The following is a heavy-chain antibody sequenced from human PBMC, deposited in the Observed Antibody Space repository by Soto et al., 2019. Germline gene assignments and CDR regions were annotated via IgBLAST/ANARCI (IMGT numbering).Heavy chain of an antibody. CDR1: RFTFSNYW. J-gene: IGHJ4*02. Sequence: GGSLRLSCEASRFTFSNYWMHWVRQAPGKGLMWVSRINGDGSSTIYADSVRGRFTLSRDNTKNTLYLQMNSLRAEDTAIYYCERANYYDSSGYYHDYWGQGTLVTVSS. D-gene: IGHD3-22*01. V-gene: IGHV3-74*01. CDR2: INGDGSST. CDR3: ERANYYDSSGYYHDY.